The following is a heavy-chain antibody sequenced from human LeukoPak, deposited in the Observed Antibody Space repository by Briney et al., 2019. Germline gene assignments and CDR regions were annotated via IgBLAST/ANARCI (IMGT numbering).Heavy chain of an antibody. CDR2: ISGSGGST. V-gene: IGHV3-23*01. J-gene: IGHJ4*02. CDR3: AAMAPNFDY. CDR1: KFTFSSYA. D-gene: IGHD5-18*01. Sequence: GGSLRLSCAASKFTFSSYAMNWVRQASGKGLEWVSGISGSGGSTYYADSVKGRFTISRDNSKNTLYLQMNSLRAEDTAVYYCAAMAPNFDYWGQGTLVTVSS.